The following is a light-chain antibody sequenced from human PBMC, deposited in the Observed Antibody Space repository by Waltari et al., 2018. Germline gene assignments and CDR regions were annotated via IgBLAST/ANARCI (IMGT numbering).Light chain of an antibody. CDR1: ESLVYRDGNTS. V-gene: IGKV2-30*01. CDR2: KVS. Sequence: DVVLTQSPLSLPVTLGQPASISCRSSESLVYRDGNTSLVWFQQRPGQSPRRLIYKVSNRDSGFPERFSGRGSGTIFTLRISRVEAEDVGVYYCMQGKDGPRTFGQGTKVEIK. J-gene: IGKJ1*01. CDR3: MQGKDGPRT.